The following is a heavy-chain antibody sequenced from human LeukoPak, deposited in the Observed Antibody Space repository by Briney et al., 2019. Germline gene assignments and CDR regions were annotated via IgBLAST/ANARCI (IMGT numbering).Heavy chain of an antibody. CDR2: INPESGGT. D-gene: IGHD6-19*01. V-gene: IGHV1-2*02. Sequence: APVKVSCKASGYTFTGYCMHWVRQAPGQGLEWMGWINPESGGTNYAQKFQGRVTMTRDTSISTTYMELSRLRSDDTAVYYCARDLGISGWYAPPLGYFDYWGQGTLVTVSS. CDR3: ARDLGISGWYAPPLGYFDY. CDR1: GYTFTGYC. J-gene: IGHJ4*02.